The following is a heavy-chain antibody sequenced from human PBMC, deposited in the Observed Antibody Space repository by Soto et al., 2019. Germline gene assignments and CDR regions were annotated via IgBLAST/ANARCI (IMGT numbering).Heavy chain of an antibody. CDR1: GGTFSRHA. J-gene: IGHJ4*02. CDR3: ASNYYGSGSYGKFDY. CDR2: IIPIFGTA. D-gene: IGHD3-10*01. V-gene: IGHV1-69*01. Sequence: QVQLVQSGAEVRKPGSSVKVSCKASGGTFSRHAISWVRQAPGQGLEWMGGIIPIFGTANYAQKFQGRVTITADESTSTAYMELSSLRSEDTAVYYCASNYYGSGSYGKFDYWGQGTLVTVSS.